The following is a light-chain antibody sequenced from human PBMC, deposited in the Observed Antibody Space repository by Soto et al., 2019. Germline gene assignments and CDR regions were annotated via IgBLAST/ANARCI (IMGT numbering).Light chain of an antibody. CDR2: GTT. CDR1: QRVSSTY. J-gene: IGKJ1*01. V-gene: IGKV3-20*01. Sequence: DIVLKQSPGTLSLSPGESATLSCRASQRVSSTYLAWDQQKPGQAPRHLIYGTTSRATGIPDRFSVSGSGTDFTLTISRLETEDLAVSYCQHYGGPGRFGQGTKVEIK. CDR3: QHYGGPGR.